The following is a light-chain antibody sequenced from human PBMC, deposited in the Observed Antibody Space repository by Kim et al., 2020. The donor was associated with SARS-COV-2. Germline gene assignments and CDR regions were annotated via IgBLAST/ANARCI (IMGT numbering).Light chain of an antibody. CDR1: SSDGGNYDF. CDR2: ENI. V-gene: IGLV2-23*01. CDR3: CSDAGSSTWV. J-gene: IGLJ3*02. Sequence: GPSITITCTGTSSDGGNYDFVSWYQQHPGKAPKLMIYENIKRPSGVSNRLSGAKSGNTASLTISGLQAEEAADYYCCSDAGSSTWVFGGGTKVTVL.